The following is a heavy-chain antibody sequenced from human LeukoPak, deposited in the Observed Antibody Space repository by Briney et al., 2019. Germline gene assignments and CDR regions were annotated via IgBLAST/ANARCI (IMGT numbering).Heavy chain of an antibody. CDR3: ARAKYSSSGVYYYYYMDV. D-gene: IGHD6-6*01. Sequence: GPSVKVSCKASGGTFSSYAISWVRQAPGQGLEWMGGIIPIFGTANYAQKFQGRVTITTDESTSTAYMELSSLRSEDTAVYYCARAKYSSSGVYYYYYMDVWGKGTTVTVSS. CDR2: IIPIFGTA. V-gene: IGHV1-69*05. J-gene: IGHJ6*03. CDR1: GGTFSSYA.